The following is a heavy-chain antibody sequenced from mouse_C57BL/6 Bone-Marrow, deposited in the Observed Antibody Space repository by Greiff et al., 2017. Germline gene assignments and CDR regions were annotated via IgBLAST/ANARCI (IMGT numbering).Heavy chain of an antibody. CDR3: ARGDPWFAY. Sequence: QVQLQQSGAELVRPGTSVKMSCKASGYTFTNYWIGWAKQRPGHGLEWIGDIYPGGGYTNYNEKFKGKATLTADKSSSTAYIQLSSLASEDSAIYYCARGDPWFAYWGQGTLVTVSA. V-gene: IGHV1-63*01. J-gene: IGHJ3*01. CDR1: GYTFTNYW. CDR2: IYPGGGYT.